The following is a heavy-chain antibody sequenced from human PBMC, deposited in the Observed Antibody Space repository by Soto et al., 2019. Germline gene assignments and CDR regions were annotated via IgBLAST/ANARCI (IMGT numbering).Heavy chain of an antibody. CDR1: GGTFSSYA. CDR3: ARPRGGYSYGQGGWFDP. D-gene: IGHD5-18*01. CDR2: IIPIFGTA. Sequence: QVQLVQSGAEVKKPGSSVKVSCKASGGTFSSYAISWVRQAPGQGLEWMGGIIPIFGTANYAQKFQGRVTLTADESTRTAHMELSSLRSEDTAVYYCARPRGGYSYGQGGWFDPWGQGILVTVSS. V-gene: IGHV1-69*01. J-gene: IGHJ5*02.